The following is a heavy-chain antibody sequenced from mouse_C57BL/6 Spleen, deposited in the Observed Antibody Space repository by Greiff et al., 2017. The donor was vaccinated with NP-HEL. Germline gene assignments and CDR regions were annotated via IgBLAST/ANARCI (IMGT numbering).Heavy chain of an antibody. CDR2: ISGGGGNT. D-gene: IGHD1-1*01. J-gene: IGHJ2*01. CDR1: GFTFSSYT. Sequence: EVQLVESGGGLVKPGGSLKLSCAASGFTFSSYTMSWVRQTPEKRLEWVATISGGGGNTYYPDSVKGRFTISRDNAKNTLYLQMSSLRSEDTALYYCARLGSYSFWGQGTTLTVSS. V-gene: IGHV5-9*01. CDR3: ARLGSYSF.